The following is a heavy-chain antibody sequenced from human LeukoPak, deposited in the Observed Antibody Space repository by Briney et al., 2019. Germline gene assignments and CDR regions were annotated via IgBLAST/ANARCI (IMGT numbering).Heavy chain of an antibody. J-gene: IGHJ4*02. V-gene: IGHV3-48*02. CDR2: ISSSGSTTM. CDR3: ARDRGSSGGRSFDY. Sequence: PGGSLRLSCSASGFTFSSYSMNWVRQAPGKGLEWVSYISSSGSTTMYSADSLKGRFTISRDNAQNSVYLQMNSLRDDDSTVYYCARDRGSSGGRSFDYWGQGTLVTVSS. D-gene: IGHD6-13*01. CDR1: GFTFSSYS.